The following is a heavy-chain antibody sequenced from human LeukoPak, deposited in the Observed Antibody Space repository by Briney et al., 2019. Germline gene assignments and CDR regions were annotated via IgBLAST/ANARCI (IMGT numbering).Heavy chain of an antibody. CDR3: AKEEAPYSSGLQFDP. J-gene: IGHJ5*02. D-gene: IGHD6-19*01. CDR1: GGSLNNYY. V-gene: IGHV4-59*01. CDR2: IFYNGNT. Sequence: SETLSLTCTVSGGSLNNYYWTWIRQPPGKRLEWIGYIFYNGNTNYNPSLKSRVTISVDTSKNQFSLKLTSVTAADTALYYCAKEEAPYSSGLQFDPWGQGTLVTVSS.